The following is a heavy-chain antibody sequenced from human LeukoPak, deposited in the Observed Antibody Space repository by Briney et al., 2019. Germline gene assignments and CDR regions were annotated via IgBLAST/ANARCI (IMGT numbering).Heavy chain of an antibody. D-gene: IGHD4-17*01. CDR3: ARDGADYGDYEYYFDY. V-gene: IGHV3-66*01. J-gene: IGHJ4*02. CDR1: GFTFSSCG. CDR2: IYSGGST. Sequence: AGSLRLSCAASGFTFSSCGMHWVRQAPGKGLEWVSVIYSGGSTYYADSVKGRFTISRDNYKNTLYLQMNSLRAEDTAVYYCARDGADYGDYEYYFDYWGQGTLVTVSS.